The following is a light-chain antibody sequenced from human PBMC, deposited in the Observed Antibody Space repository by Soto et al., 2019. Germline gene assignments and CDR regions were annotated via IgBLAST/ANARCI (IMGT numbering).Light chain of an antibody. CDR3: QQRHSYPIT. J-gene: IGKJ5*01. CDR2: TAS. V-gene: IGKV1-9*01. CDR1: QGISSF. Sequence: DIQLTQSPSFLSASIGDRVTITCRASQGISSFLAWYQQKPGEAPKLMIHTASTLQSGVPSRFSGSGSGTEFTFTISSLQPEDCATYYCQQRHSYPITFGQGTRLEIK.